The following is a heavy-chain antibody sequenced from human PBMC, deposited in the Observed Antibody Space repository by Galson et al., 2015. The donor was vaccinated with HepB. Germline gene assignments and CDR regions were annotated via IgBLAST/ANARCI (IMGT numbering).Heavy chain of an antibody. CDR1: GFTFSSYG. V-gene: IGHV3-33*01. D-gene: IGHD4-17*01. Sequence: SLRLSCATSGFTFSSYGMHWVRQAPGKGLEWVAVVWYDGSNKNYADSVKGRFTNSRDSSKNTVYLQMNSLRAEDTAVYYCARGGDGDLDYLDYWGQGTLVTVSS. CDR2: VWYDGSNK. J-gene: IGHJ4*02. CDR3: ARGGDGDLDYLDY.